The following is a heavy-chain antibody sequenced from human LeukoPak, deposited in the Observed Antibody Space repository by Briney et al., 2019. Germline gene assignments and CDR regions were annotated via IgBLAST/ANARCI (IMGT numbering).Heavy chain of an antibody. CDR1: GFTFSSYA. CDR2: ISGSGGST. D-gene: IGHD6-13*01. J-gene: IGHJ4*02. V-gene: IGHV3-23*01. Sequence: GGSLRLSCAASGFTFSSYAMSWVRQAPGKGLEWVSAISGSGGSTYYADSVKGRFTISRDNSKNTPYLQMNSLRAEDTAVYYCAKEVPKAAAGPSPALDYWGQGTLVTVSS. CDR3: AKEVPKAAAGPSPALDY.